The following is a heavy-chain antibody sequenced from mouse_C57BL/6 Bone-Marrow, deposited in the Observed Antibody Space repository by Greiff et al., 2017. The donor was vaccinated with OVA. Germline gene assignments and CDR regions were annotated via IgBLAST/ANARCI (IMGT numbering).Heavy chain of an antibody. V-gene: IGHV6-3*01. CDR1: GFTFSNYW. CDR2: IRLKSDNYAT. Sequence: EVKAEESGGGLVQPGGSMKLSCVASGFTFSNYWMNWVRQSPEKGLEWVAQIRLKSDNYATHYAESVKGRFTISRDDSKSSVYLQMNNLRAEDTGIYYCTGLTTVVARGDYWGQGTTLTVSS. CDR3: TGLTTVVARGDY. J-gene: IGHJ2*01. D-gene: IGHD1-1*01.